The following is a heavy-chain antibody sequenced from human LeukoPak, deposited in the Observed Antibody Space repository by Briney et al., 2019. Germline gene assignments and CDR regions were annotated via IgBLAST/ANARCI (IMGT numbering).Heavy chain of an antibody. CDR2: ISYDGSNK. CDR3: ARDLRRWLQYLFDY. J-gene: IGHJ4*02. CDR1: GFTFGSYA. V-gene: IGHV3-30*04. D-gene: IGHD5-24*01. Sequence: GGSLRLSCAASGFTFGSYAMHWVRQAPGKGLEWVAVISYDGSNKYYADSVKGRFTISRDNSKNTLYLQMNSLRAEDTAVYYCARDLRRWLQYLFDYWGQGTLVTVSS.